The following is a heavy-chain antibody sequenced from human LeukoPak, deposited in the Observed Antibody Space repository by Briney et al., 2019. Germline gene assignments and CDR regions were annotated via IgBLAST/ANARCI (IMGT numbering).Heavy chain of an antibody. D-gene: IGHD3-16*02. J-gene: IGHJ4*02. CDR2: ISSSSSTI. Sequence: GGSLRLSCAASGFTFSSYSMNWVRQAPGKGLEWVSYISSSSSTIYYAGSVKSRFTISRDNAKNSLYLQMNSLRAEDTAVYYCARGSYDYVWGSYRWKYWGQGTLVTVSS. V-gene: IGHV3-48*01. CDR1: GFTFSSYS. CDR3: ARGSYDYVWGSYRWKY.